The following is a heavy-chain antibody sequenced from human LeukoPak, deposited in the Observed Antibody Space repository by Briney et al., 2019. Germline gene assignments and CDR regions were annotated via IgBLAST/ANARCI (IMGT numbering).Heavy chain of an antibody. J-gene: IGHJ4*02. Sequence: GGSLRLSCAASGFTFSNYWMHWVRQVPGKGLEWVAFIRYDGSNKYYADSVKGRFTISRDNSKNTLYLQMNSLRAEDTAVYYCAKGIAVAGTGIDYWGQGTLVTVSS. CDR2: IRYDGSNK. CDR3: AKGIAVAGTGIDY. D-gene: IGHD6-19*01. CDR1: GFTFSNYW. V-gene: IGHV3-30*02.